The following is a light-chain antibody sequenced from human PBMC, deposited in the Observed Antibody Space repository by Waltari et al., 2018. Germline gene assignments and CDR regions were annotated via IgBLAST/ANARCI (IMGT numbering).Light chain of an antibody. CDR2: AAS. Sequence: DIQMTQSPSSLSASVGDRVTITCRASQSSSDYLNWYQQKPGKAPKLLIYAASTLQSGVPSRFSGSGSGTDFALTISSRQPEDFATYYCQQSYSFGQGTRLEIK. CDR1: QSSSDY. V-gene: IGKV1-39*01. CDR3: QQSYS. J-gene: IGKJ5*01.